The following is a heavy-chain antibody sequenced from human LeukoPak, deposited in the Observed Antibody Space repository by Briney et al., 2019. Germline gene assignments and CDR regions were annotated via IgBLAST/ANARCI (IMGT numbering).Heavy chain of an antibody. CDR2: IYSDDRA. CDR1: GFTVSRNV. D-gene: IGHD1-14*01. V-gene: IGHV3-66*02. CDR3: ARDLAGFQEPRYYYYMDV. J-gene: IGHJ6*03. Sequence: GGSLRLSCAAPGFTVSRNVMSWVRQAPGKGLEWVSLIYSDDRAFYADSVKGRFTISRNNSKNTLFLQMSSLKPEDTAIYYCARDLAGFQEPRYYYYMDVWGKGTTVTVSS.